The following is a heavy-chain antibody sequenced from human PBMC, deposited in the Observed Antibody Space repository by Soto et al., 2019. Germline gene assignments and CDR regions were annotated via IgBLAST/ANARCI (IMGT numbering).Heavy chain of an antibody. J-gene: IGHJ5*02. V-gene: IGHV1-69*04. CDR3: ARDSCSGGSCFDP. CDR2: IIPILGIA. Sequence: GASVKVSCKASGGTFSSYTISWVRQAPGQGLEWMGRIIPILGIANYAQKFQGRVTITADKSTSTAYMELSSLRSEDTAVYYCARDSCSGGSCFDPWGQGTLVTVSS. D-gene: IGHD2-15*01. CDR1: GGTFSSYT.